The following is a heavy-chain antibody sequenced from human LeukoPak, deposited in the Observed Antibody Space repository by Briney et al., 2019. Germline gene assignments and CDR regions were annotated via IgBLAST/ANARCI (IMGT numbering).Heavy chain of an antibody. D-gene: IGHD3-3*01. CDR1: GFNFSNYE. J-gene: IGHJ4*02. Sequence: GGSLRLSCAASGFNFSNYEMNWIRQAPGRGLGWISAMRWGGITICYADSVIGRFTISRDDARNSVFLQMTSLRPDDTAIYYCARERAGDPGGEEVFGAAPYDYWGQGTLVTVSS. V-gene: IGHV3-48*03. CDR3: ARERAGDPGGEEVFGAAPYDY. CDR2: MRWGGITI.